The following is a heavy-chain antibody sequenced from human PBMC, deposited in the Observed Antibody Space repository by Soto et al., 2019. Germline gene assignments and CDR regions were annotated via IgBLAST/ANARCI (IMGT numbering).Heavy chain of an antibody. CDR3: ARDIGSYAYGEGY. D-gene: IGHD3-10*01. CDR2: IDTSGNT. J-gene: IGHJ4*02. V-gene: IGHV4-4*07. Sequence: SETLSLTCTVSGGSISTYYWSWIRQPAGKGLEWIGRIDTSGNTNYNPSLKSRVTMSVETSKNQFSLKLTSVTAADTAVYYCARDIGSYAYGEGYWGQGIQVTVSS. CDR1: GGSISTYY.